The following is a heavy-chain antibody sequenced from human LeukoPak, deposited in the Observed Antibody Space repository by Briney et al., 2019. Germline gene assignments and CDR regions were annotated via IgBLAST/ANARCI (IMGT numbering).Heavy chain of an antibody. J-gene: IGHJ6*02. V-gene: IGHV3-21*01. CDR1: GFTFSSYS. D-gene: IGHD4-23*01. CDR2: ISSSSSYI. CDR3: ARDTVAGDGMDV. Sequence: RGSLRLSCAASGFTFSSYSMNWVRQAPGKGLEWVSSISSSSSYIYYADSVKGRFTISRDNAKNSLYLQMNSLRAEDTAVYYCARDTVAGDGMDVWGQRTTVTVSS.